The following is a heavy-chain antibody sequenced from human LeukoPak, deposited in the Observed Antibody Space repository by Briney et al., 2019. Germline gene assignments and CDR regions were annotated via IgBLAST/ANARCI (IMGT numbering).Heavy chain of an antibody. D-gene: IGHD3-22*01. J-gene: IGHJ4*02. CDR3: ARVSFDSSGYYYEGFDY. CDR2: ISSSSSYI. CDR1: GFTFSNAW. Sequence: KPGGSLRLSCAASGFTFSNAWMSWVRQAPGKGLEWVSSISSSSSYIYYADSVKGRFTISRDNAKNSLYLQMNSLRAEDTAVYYCARVSFDSSGYYYEGFDYWGQGTLVTVSS. V-gene: IGHV3-21*01.